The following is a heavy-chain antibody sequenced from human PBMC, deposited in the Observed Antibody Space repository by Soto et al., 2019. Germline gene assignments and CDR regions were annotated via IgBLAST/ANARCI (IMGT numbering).Heavy chain of an antibody. CDR1: GYTFTSYA. CDR2: INAGNGNT. D-gene: IGHD1-1*01. V-gene: IGHV1-3*01. CDR3: ARMAQLDADSDY. Sequence: ASVKVSCKASGYTFTSYAMHWVRQAPGQRLEWMGWINAGNGNTKYSQKFQGRVTITRDTSASTAYMELSSLRSEDTAVYYCARMAQLDADSDYWGQGTLVTVSS. J-gene: IGHJ4*02.